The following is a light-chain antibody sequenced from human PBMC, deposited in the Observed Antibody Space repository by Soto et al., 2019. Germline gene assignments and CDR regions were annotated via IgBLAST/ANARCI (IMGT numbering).Light chain of an antibody. CDR1: SSNIGNNY. Sequence: QSALTQPPSASGSPGQSVTISCTGTSSNIGNNYVSWYQQLPGTAPKLLIYDNNKRPSGIPDRFSGSKSGTSATLGITGLQNGDEADYYCGTWDSSLSAGVFGGGTKLTVL. CDR2: DNN. J-gene: IGLJ3*02. CDR3: GTWDSSLSAGV. V-gene: IGLV1-51*01.